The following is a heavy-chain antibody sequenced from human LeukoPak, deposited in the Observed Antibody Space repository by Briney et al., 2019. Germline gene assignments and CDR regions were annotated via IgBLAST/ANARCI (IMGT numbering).Heavy chain of an antibody. D-gene: IGHD1-26*01. V-gene: IGHV4-30-2*01. J-gene: IGHJ4*02. CDR3: ARAIEGATSYFDY. Sequence: SETLSLTCTVSGGSISSGGYYWSWIRQPPGKGLEWIGYIYHSGSTYYNPSLKSRVTISVDRSKNQFSLKLSSVTAADTAVYYCARAIEGATSYFDYWGQGTLVTVSS. CDR2: IYHSGST. CDR1: GGSISSGGYY.